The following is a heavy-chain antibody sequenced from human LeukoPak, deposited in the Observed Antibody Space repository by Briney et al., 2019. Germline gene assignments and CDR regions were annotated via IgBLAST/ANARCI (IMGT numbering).Heavy chain of an antibody. CDR3: ARELRAAGHFDY. CDR1: GGSFSGSH. V-gene: IGHV4-4*07. J-gene: IGHJ4*02. CDR2: IYPNGNT. Sequence: SETLSLTCTVSGGSFSGSHWIWIRQPAGQGLEYIGRIYPNGNTNYNPSLKSRITVSADTSKDQFSLRLTSVTAADTAVYYCARELRAAGHFDYWGQGTLVTVSS. D-gene: IGHD3-3*01.